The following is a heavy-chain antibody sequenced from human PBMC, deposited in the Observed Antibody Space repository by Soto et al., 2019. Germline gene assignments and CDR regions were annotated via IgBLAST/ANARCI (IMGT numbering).Heavy chain of an antibody. V-gene: IGHV1-58*01. CDR2: IVVGSGNT. D-gene: IGHD3-22*01. CDR3: AADPRADYYDSSGGWFDP. J-gene: IGHJ5*02. Sequence: SVKVSCKASGFTFTSSAVQWVRQARGQRLEWIGWIVVGSGNTNYAQKFQERVTITRDMSTSTAYMELSSLRSEDTAVYYCAADPRADYYDSSGGWFDPWGQGTLVTVSS. CDR1: GFTFTSSA.